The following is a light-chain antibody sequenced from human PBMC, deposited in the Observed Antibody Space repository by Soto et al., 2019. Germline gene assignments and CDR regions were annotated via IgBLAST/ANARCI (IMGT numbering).Light chain of an antibody. CDR2: GAS. CDR1: QSVSYN. V-gene: IGKV3-15*01. J-gene: IGKJ4*01. CDR3: QQYNNWPLT. Sequence: EIVMTQSPATLSVSPGERATLSCRASQSVSYNLAWYQQKPGQSPRLLISGASTRATGIPARFSGRGSGTEFILTISSLQSEDFAIYYCQQYNNWPLTFGGGTKVEIK.